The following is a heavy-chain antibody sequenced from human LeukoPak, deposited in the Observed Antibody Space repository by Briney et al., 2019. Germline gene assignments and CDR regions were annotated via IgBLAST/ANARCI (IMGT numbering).Heavy chain of an antibody. J-gene: IGHJ4*02. CDR1: GGSISNDD. CDR2: IYYSGST. Sequence: SETLSLTCTVSGGSISNDDWSWIRQPPGKGLEWIGYIYYSGSTNYNPSLKSRVTISVDTSKNQFSLKLSSVTAADTAVYYCARQSRIAVAGPYFDYWGQGTLVTVSS. D-gene: IGHD6-19*01. CDR3: ARQSRIAVAGPYFDY. V-gene: IGHV4-59*08.